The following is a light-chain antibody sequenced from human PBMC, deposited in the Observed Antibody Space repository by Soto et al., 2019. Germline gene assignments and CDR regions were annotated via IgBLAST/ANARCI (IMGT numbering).Light chain of an antibody. Sequence: QSALTQPASVSGSPGQSITISCTGTSSDVGGYNYVSWYQQHPGKAPKLMIYDVTNRPLGVSNRFSGSKSGNTASLTISGLQAEDEADYYCSSYTSSNTWVFGGGTKLTVL. CDR3: SSYTSSNTWV. CDR1: SSDVGGYNY. CDR2: DVT. V-gene: IGLV2-14*03. J-gene: IGLJ3*02.